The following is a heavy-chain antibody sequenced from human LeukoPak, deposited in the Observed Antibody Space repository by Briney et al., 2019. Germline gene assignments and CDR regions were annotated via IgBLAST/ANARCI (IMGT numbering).Heavy chain of an antibody. D-gene: IGHD2-8*01. CDR3: VKDAVERNGVFDSFDI. Sequence: GGSLRLACAASAFTFSEYAMNWVRQAPGKGLEWVSHIGGGGDDTEYADSVKGHFTVSRDNSRNMMYLQMNSLRAEDTAVYYCVKDAVERNGVFDSFDIWGQGAMVIVSS. CDR1: AFTFSEYA. CDR2: IGGGGDDT. V-gene: IGHV3-23*01. J-gene: IGHJ3*02.